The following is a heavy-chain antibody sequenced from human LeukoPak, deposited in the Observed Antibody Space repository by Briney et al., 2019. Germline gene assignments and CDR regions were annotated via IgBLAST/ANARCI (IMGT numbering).Heavy chain of an antibody. CDR2: MSYDGTNQ. J-gene: IGHJ4*02. CDR3: ARDLEQQLVYLDY. D-gene: IGHD6-13*01. Sequence: GRSLRLSCAASGFTFSSYSIHWVRQAPGKGLEWVAIMSYDGTNQYYADSVKGRFTISRDSSKNTLYLQMNSLRDEDTAVHYCARDLEQQLVYLDYWGQGTLVTVSS. V-gene: IGHV3-30-3*01. CDR1: GFTFSSYS.